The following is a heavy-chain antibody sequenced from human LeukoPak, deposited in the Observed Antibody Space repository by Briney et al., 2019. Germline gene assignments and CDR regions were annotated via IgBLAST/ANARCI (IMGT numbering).Heavy chain of an antibody. CDR3: ARWGYSGYDLSLSCFDP. D-gene: IGHD5-12*01. Sequence: SLTLSLTYTVSGGSISSGSYYWSWIRRPAGKGLEWIGRIYTSGSTNYNPSLKSRVTISVDTSKNQFSLKLSSVTAADTAVYYCARWGYSGYDLSLSCFDPWGQGTLVTVSS. V-gene: IGHV4-61*02. CDR2: IYTSGST. CDR1: GGSISSGSYY. J-gene: IGHJ5*02.